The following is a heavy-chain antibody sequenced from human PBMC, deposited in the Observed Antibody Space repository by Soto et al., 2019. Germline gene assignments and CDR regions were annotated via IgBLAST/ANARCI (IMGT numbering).Heavy chain of an antibody. V-gene: IGHV3-7*01. CDR3: ARDTRYCISTGFYSGYFDL. CDR2: IKQDGSEK. CDR1: GFTFSSYW. Sequence: EVQLVESGGGLVQPGGSLRLSCAASGFTFSSYWMSWVRQAPGKGLEWVANIKQDGSEKYYVDSVKGRFTISRDNAKNSRYLQMNSLRAEDMAVYYFARDTRYCISTGFYSGYFDLWGRGTLVTVSS. J-gene: IGHJ2*01. D-gene: IGHD2-2*01.